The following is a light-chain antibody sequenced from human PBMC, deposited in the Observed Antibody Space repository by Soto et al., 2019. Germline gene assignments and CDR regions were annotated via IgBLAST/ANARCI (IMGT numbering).Light chain of an antibody. CDR3: QQYSSWPRT. Sequence: EIVLTQSPATLSASPGERATLSCRASQTVSSKLAWYQHKPGQAPRLLIYGASSRATGIPDRFSGSGSGTDFTLTISSLEPEDFAVYYCQQYSSWPRTFGQGTKVDI. CDR2: GAS. V-gene: IGKV3D-15*01. CDR1: QTVSSK. J-gene: IGKJ1*01.